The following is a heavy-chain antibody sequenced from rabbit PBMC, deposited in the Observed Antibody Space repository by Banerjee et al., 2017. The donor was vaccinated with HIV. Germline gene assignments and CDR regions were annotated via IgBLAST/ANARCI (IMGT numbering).Heavy chain of an antibody. Sequence: QEQLVESGGGLVKPGGTLTLTCKASGIDFSADYYFWWARQAPGKGLEWIACIYAGYSGSTDYASWVNGRFTISSHNAQNTLYLQLNSLTAADTATYFCARGGVWGGDGYELWGPGTLVTVS. CDR3: ARGGVWGGDGYEL. D-gene: IGHD6-1*01. V-gene: IGHV1S43*01. J-gene: IGHJ4*01. CDR2: IYAGYSGST. CDR1: GIDFSADYY.